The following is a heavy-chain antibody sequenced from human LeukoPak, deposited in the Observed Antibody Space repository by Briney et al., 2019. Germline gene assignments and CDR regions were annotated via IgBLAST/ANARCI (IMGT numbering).Heavy chain of an antibody. CDR2: IYYSGTT. D-gene: IGHD5/OR15-5a*01. CDR1: GGSISSNSYY. Sequence: SETLSLTCTVSGGSISSNSYYWGWIRQPPGKGLEWIGYIYYSGTTKYNPSLKSRVTISVDTSKNQFSLKLNSLNAAATAVYYSARGHTGSVDDYGNWFHPWGQGTLVTVSS. V-gene: IGHV4-61*05. J-gene: IGHJ5*02. CDR3: ARGHTGSVDDYGNWFHP.